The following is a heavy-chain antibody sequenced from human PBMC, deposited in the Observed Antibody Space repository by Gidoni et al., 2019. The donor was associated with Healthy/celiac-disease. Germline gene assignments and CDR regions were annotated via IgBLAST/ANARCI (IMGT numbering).Heavy chain of an antibody. D-gene: IGHD2-2*03. Sequence: QVQLVESGGGVVQPGRSLRLSCAASGFTFSSYAMHWVRQATGKGLEWVAVISYDGSNKYYADSVKGRFTISRDNSKNTLYLQMNSLRAEDTAVYYCARDRMDIVVVPAAMPNYYYGMDVWGQGTTVTVSS. CDR2: ISYDGSNK. V-gene: IGHV3-30-3*01. J-gene: IGHJ6*02. CDR3: ARDRMDIVVVPAAMPNYYYGMDV. CDR1: GFTFSSYA.